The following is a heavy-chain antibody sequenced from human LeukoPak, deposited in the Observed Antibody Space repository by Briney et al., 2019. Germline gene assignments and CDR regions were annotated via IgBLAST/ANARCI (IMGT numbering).Heavy chain of an antibody. CDR3: AREPANFWSGYSPYYFDY. Sequence: GGSLRLSCAASGFTFSTYSMNWVRQAPGKGLEWVSYISSSTSTRYYADSVKGRFAISRDNAKNSLYLQMNSLRAEDTAVYYCAREPANFWSGYSPYYFDYWGQGTLVTVSS. D-gene: IGHD3-3*01. V-gene: IGHV3-48*01. CDR1: GFTFSTYS. J-gene: IGHJ4*02. CDR2: ISSSTSTR.